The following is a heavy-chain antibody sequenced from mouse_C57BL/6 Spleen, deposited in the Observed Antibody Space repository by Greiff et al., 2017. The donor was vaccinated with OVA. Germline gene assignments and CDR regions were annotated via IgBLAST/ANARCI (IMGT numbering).Heavy chain of an antibody. CDR1: GYTFTDYE. V-gene: IGHV1-15*01. CDR3: SRTDYYGSSSSWYFDV. Sequence: QVQLQQSGAELVRPGASVTLSCKASGYTFTDYEMHWVKQTPVHGLEWIGAIDPETGGTAYNQKFKGKAILTADKSSSTAYMELRSLTSEDAAVYYCSRTDYYGSSSSWYFDVWGTGTTVTVSS. D-gene: IGHD1-1*01. J-gene: IGHJ1*03. CDR2: IDPETGGT.